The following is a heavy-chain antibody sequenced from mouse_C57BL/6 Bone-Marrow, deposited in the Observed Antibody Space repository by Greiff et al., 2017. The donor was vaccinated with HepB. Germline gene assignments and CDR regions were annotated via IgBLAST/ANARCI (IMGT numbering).Heavy chain of an antibody. CDR2: INPSTGGT. Sequence: EVQLQQSGPELVKPGASVKISCKASGYSFTGYYMNWVKQSPEKSLEWIGEINPSTGGTTYNQKFKTKATLTVDKSSSTAYMQLKSLTSEDSAVYYCTRDYYYGSSPAWFAYWGQGTLVTVSA. D-gene: IGHD1-1*01. CDR3: TRDYYYGSSPAWFAY. CDR1: GYSFTGYY. J-gene: IGHJ3*01. V-gene: IGHV1-42*01.